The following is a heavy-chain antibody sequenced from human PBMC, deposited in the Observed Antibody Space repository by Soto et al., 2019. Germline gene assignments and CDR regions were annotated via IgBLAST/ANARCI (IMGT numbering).Heavy chain of an antibody. CDR1: GFTFSNYW. V-gene: IGHV3-74*01. CDR3: ATAGSYRFDH. J-gene: IGHJ4*02. D-gene: IGHD3-10*01. CDR2: INPDATTI. Sequence: LRLSCATSGFTFSNYWIHWVRQAPGEGLVWVSRINPDATTINYADSVKGRFTVSRDNAKNTLYLQMNSLRAEDTAVYYCATAGSYRFDHWGQGTLVTVSS.